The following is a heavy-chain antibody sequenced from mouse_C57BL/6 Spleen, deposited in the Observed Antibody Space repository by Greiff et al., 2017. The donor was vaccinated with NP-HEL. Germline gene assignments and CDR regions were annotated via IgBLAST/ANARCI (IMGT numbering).Heavy chain of an antibody. CDR3: ASLDSSGSFAY. V-gene: IGHV1-64*01. D-gene: IGHD3-2*02. CDR2: IHPNSGST. Sequence: QVQLQQPGAELVKPGASVKLSCKASGYTFTSYWMHWVKQRPGQGLEWIGMIHPNSGSTNYNEKFKSKATLTVDKSSSTAYMQLSSLTSEDSAVYYCASLDSSGSFAYWGQGTLVTVSA. CDR1: GYTFTSYW. J-gene: IGHJ3*01.